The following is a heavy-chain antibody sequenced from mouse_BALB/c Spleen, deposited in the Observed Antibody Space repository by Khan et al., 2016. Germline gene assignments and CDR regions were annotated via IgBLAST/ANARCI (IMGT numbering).Heavy chain of an antibody. D-gene: IGHD1-2*01. CDR2: MRSKSHNYAT. CDR1: GFTFNTYA. J-gene: IGHJ4*01. Sequence: EVQLVESGGGLVKPKGSLKLSCAASGFTFNTYAMNWVRQAPGKGLEWVARMRSKSHNYATFYASSVKDRFTNSRHDSQSKINLPMNNLKTEDTARYDCVRHPYGGYAMDYWGQGTSVTVSS. CDR3: VRHPYGGYAMDY. V-gene: IGHV10-1*02.